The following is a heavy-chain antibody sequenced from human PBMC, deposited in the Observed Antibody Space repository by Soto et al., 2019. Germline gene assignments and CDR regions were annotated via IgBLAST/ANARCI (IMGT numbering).Heavy chain of an antibody. Sequence: GVSRRLSCEAFGFAFTSYWMHWVRQAPGKGLVWVAGGKSDGTTATYADSVRGRFTISRDNAKTTLYLQMNSLRAEDTAVYSCASLFASTYSPRPFDFWGQGAQVTVS. CDR3: ASLFASTYSPRPFDF. D-gene: IGHD2-15*01. V-gene: IGHV3-74*01. CDR1: GFAFTSYW. CDR2: GKSDGTTA. J-gene: IGHJ4*02.